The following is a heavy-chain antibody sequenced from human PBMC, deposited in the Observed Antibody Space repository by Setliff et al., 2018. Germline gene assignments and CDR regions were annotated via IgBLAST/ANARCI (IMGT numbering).Heavy chain of an antibody. CDR2: INHSGST. V-gene: IGHV4-34*01. Sequence: SETLSLTCGASGGSFSDYYWTWIRQTPGKGLEWIGEINHSGSTKCNPSLKSRVTISVDKSTNQFSLKLRSVTAADTAVYYCARTGTYRYFDYWGQGALVTVSS. CDR1: GGSFSDYY. CDR3: ARTGTYRYFDY. J-gene: IGHJ4*02. D-gene: IGHD1-1*01.